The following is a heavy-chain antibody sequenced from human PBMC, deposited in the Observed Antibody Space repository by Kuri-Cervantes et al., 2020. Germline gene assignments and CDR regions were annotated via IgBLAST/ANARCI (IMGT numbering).Heavy chain of an antibody. CDR3: ASSGQLGF. CDR1: GGSISSSNFY. Sequence: SETLSLTCTVSGGSISSSNFYWGWIRQPPGKGLEWIGTIYYNGNTQYNPSLKSRVTISVDTSKNQFSLKLSSMTAADTAVYYCASSGQLGFWGQGTLVTVSS. J-gene: IGHJ4*02. CDR2: IYYNGNT. V-gene: IGHV4-39*07. D-gene: IGHD6-13*01.